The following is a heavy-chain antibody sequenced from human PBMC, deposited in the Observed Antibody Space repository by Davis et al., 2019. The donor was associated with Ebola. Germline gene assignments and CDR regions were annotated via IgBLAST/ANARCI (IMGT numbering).Heavy chain of an antibody. D-gene: IGHD6-19*01. CDR1: GFTFRTYA. V-gene: IGHV3-30*04. CDR3: AKETASSGWFEGAFDY. CDR2: ISYDGNNK. Sequence: GGSLRLSCVASGFTFRTYAMHWVRQTPGKGLEWVAVISYDGNNKYYADSVKGRFTVSRDNSKNTLYLQMNSLRAEDTAVYYCAKETASSGWFEGAFDYWGQGTLVTVSS. J-gene: IGHJ4*01.